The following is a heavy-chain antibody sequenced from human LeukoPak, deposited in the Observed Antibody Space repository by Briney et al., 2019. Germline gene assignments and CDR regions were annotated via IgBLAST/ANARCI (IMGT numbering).Heavy chain of an antibody. J-gene: IGHJ4*02. V-gene: IGHV4-38-2*02. Sequence: SETLSLTCTVSGYSLSSGYYWGWIRQPPGKGLEWIGSIYHSGSTYYNPSLKSRVTISVDTSKNQFSLKLSSVTAADTAVYYCARDAKPNYYGSGSYYNYWGQGTLVTVSS. CDR2: IYHSGST. D-gene: IGHD3-10*01. CDR3: ARDAKPNYYGSGSYYNY. CDR1: GYSLSSGYY.